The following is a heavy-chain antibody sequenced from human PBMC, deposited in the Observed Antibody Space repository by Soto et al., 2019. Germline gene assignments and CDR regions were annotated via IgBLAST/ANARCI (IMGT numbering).Heavy chain of an antibody. J-gene: IGHJ3*02. D-gene: IGHD2-15*01. Sequence: ASETLSLTCAVSGGSISSSNWWSWVRQPPGKGLEWIGEIYHSGSTNYNPSLKSRVTISVDKSKSQFSLKLSSVTAADTAVYYCARGDCSGGSCYSVDIWGQGTMVTVSS. CDR2: IYHSGST. V-gene: IGHV4-4*02. CDR1: GGSISSSNW. CDR3: ARGDCSGGSCYSVDI.